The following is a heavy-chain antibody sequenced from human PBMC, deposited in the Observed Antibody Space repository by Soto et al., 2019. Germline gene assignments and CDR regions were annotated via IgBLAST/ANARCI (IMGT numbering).Heavy chain of an antibody. D-gene: IGHD6-13*01. Sequence: GGSLRLSCAASGFTFSSYWMSWVRQAPGKGLEWVANIKQDGSEKYYVDSVKGRFTISRDNAKNSLYLQMNSLRAEDTAVYYCARELRSSGYDAFDIWGQGTMVTVSS. V-gene: IGHV3-7*03. J-gene: IGHJ3*02. CDR1: GFTFSSYW. CDR3: ARELRSSGYDAFDI. CDR2: IKQDGSEK.